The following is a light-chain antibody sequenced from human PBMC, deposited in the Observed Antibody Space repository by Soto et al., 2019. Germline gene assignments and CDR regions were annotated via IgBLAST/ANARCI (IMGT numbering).Light chain of an antibody. CDR1: SSNIGRDY. CDR2: RGS. J-gene: IGLJ1*01. Sequence: QSVLTQPPSVSGTPGQRVNISCSGSSSNIGRDYVYWYQQFPGTAPKLLIYRGSQRPSGVPDRFSGSKSGTSASLAISGLRSDDESDYYCVAWDDSLSGYVFGTGTKLTVL. CDR3: VAWDDSLSGYV. V-gene: IGLV1-47*01.